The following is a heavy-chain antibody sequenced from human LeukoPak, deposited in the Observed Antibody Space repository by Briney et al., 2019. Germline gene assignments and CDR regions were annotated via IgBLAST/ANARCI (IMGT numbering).Heavy chain of an antibody. Sequence: GGSLRLSCAASGFTFSSYAMSWVRQAPGKGLEWVSAISGSADRTYYADSVKGRFTISRDNSKNTLYLQMNSLRPEDTATYYCAKESPYGSGSRNYYFHYWGQGTLVTVSS. V-gene: IGHV3-23*01. J-gene: IGHJ4*02. CDR3: AKESPYGSGSRNYYFHY. D-gene: IGHD3-10*01. CDR2: ISGSADRT. CDR1: GFTFSSYA.